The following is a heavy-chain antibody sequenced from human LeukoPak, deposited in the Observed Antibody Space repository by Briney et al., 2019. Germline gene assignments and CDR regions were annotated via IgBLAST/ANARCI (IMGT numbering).Heavy chain of an antibody. D-gene: IGHD3-10*01. Sequence: ASVKVSCKSSGYTFTSYYMYWVRQAPGQGLEWMGIINPSGGSTSYAQKFQGRVTMTRDTSTSTVYMELSSLKSEDTAVYYCARDSGMVRGTVDYWGQGTLVTVSS. V-gene: IGHV1-46*01. CDR3: ARDSGMVRGTVDY. CDR2: INPSGGST. J-gene: IGHJ4*02. CDR1: GYTFTSYY.